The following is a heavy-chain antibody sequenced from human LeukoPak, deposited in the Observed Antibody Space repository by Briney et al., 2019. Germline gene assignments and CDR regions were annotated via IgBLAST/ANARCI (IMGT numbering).Heavy chain of an antibody. Sequence: PGGSLRLSCAAPGFTFSSYWMSWVRQAPGKGLEWVANIKQDGSEKYYVDSVKGRFTISRDNAKNSPYLQMNSLRAEDTAVYYCASSSKGIVVVTATDAFDIWGQGTMVTVSS. CDR3: ASSSKGIVVVTATDAFDI. CDR2: IKQDGSEK. D-gene: IGHD2-21*02. V-gene: IGHV3-7*01. CDR1: GFTFSSYW. J-gene: IGHJ3*02.